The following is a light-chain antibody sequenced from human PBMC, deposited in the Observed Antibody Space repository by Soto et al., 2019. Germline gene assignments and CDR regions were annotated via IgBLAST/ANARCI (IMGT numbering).Light chain of an antibody. V-gene: IGKV3-20*01. CDR3: QQYGSSPWT. CDR1: QSVNNF. Sequence: EILLAPSPATLSLSPGERATLSCRASQSVNNFLAWYQQKPGQAPRLLIYGASSRATGIPDRFSGSGSGTDFTLTISRLEPEDFAVYYCQQYGSSPWTFGQGTKVDI. J-gene: IGKJ1*01. CDR2: GAS.